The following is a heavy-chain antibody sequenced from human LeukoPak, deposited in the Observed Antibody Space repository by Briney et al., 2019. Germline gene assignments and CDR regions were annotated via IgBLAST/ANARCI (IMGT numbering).Heavy chain of an antibody. CDR2: INPSGGST. D-gene: IGHD2-15*01. Sequence: ASVKVSCKASGYTFTSYYMHWVRQAPGQGLEWMGIINPSGGSTSYAQKFQGWVTMTRDTSISTAYMELSRLRSDDTAVYYCARDHCSGGSCSPFHFDYWGQGTLVTVSS. V-gene: IGHV1-46*01. CDR1: GYTFTSYY. CDR3: ARDHCSGGSCSPFHFDY. J-gene: IGHJ4*02.